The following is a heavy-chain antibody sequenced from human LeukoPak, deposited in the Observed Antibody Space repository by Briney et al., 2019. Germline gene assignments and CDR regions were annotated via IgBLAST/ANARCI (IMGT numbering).Heavy chain of an antibody. D-gene: IGHD3-3*01. Sequence: PGGSLRLSCAASGFTFSSSAVHWVRQAPGKGLEWVAVISYDGSNKYYADSVKGRFTISRDNSKNTLYLQMNSLRTEDTAVYYCARDPFWSGYFDYWGQGTLVTVSS. CDR1: GFTFSSSA. J-gene: IGHJ4*02. CDR2: ISYDGSNK. CDR3: ARDPFWSGYFDY. V-gene: IGHV3-30*04.